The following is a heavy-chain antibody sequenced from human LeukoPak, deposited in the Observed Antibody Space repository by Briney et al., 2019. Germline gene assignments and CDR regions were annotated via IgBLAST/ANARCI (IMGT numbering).Heavy chain of an antibody. CDR2: ISGYNGNT. D-gene: IGHD6-19*01. V-gene: IGHV1-18*01. CDR3: VRMGSSGWYVDY. CDR1: GYTFTSYV. Sequence: ASVQVSCKASGYTFTSYVISWVRQAPGQGLEWMGWISGYNGNTNYAQKLPGRVTMTTDTSTSTANMELRSLRSDDTAVYYCVRMGSSGWYVDYWGQGTLVTVSS. J-gene: IGHJ4*02.